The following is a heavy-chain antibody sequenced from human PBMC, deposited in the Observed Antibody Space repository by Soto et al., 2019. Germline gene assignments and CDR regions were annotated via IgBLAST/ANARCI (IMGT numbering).Heavy chain of an antibody. CDR1: GGSISSGGYY. CDR2: IYYSGST. J-gene: IGHJ4*02. Sequence: SETLSLTCTVSGGSISSGGYYWSWIRQHPGKGLEWIGYIYYSGSTYYNPSLKSRVTISVDTSKNQFSLKLSSVTAADTAVYYCARAAYGDYTYYFDYWGQGTLVTVSS. CDR3: ARAAYGDYTYYFDY. V-gene: IGHV4-31*03. D-gene: IGHD4-17*01.